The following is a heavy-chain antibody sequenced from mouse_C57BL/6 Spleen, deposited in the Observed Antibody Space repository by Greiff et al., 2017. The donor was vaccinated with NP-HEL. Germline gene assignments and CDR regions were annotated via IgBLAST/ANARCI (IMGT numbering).Heavy chain of an antibody. D-gene: IGHD1-1*01. CDR1: GFTFSDYG. CDR3: ARGDYAYAMGC. V-gene: IGHV5-17*01. CDR2: ISSGSSTI. Sequence: EVQLQESGGGLVKPGGSLKLSCAASGFTFSDYGMHWVRQAPEKGLEWVAYISSGSSTIYYADTVKGRFTISRDNAKNTLFLQMTSLRSEDTAMYYCARGDYAYAMGCWGEGTPATVSS. J-gene: IGHJ4*01.